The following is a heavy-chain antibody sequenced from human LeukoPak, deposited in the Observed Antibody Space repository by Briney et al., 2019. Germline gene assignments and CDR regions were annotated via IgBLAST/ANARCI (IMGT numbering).Heavy chain of an antibody. J-gene: IGHJ4*02. D-gene: IGHD3-16*01. Sequence: GGSLRLSCAASGFTFSSDAMSWVRQAPGKGLEWVSAISGSGGSTYYADSVKGRFTISRDNSKNTLYLQMNSLRAEDTAVYYCARGPRGNYDYVCADWGQGTLVTVSS. CDR3: ARGPRGNYDYVCAD. V-gene: IGHV3-23*01. CDR1: GFTFSSDA. CDR2: ISGSGGST.